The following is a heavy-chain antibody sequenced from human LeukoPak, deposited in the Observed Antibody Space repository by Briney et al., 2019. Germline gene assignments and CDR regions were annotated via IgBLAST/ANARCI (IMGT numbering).Heavy chain of an antibody. CDR2: INPITSAT. CDR3: ARLTRSNAYSFFDF. V-gene: IGHV1-2*02. D-gene: IGHD1-26*01. J-gene: IGHJ4*02. CDR1: GYTFFYYV. Sequence: GASVKVSCKASGYTFFYYVISWMRQAPGQGLEWMGEINPITSATDYAQEFQGRVTMTSDTSTSTVYMELSRLRPEDTAVYYCARLTRSNAYSFFDFWGQGTLVTVSS.